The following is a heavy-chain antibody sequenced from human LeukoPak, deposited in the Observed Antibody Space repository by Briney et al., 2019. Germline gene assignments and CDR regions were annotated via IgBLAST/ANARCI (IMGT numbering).Heavy chain of an antibody. CDR2: TNSGGTST. D-gene: IGHD2-8*01. J-gene: IGHJ4*02. CDR3: AKQSYARSLGE. V-gene: IGHV3-23*01. CDR1: GFPFSDFF. Sequence: GGSLRLSCATSGFPFSDFFMSWVRQAPGKGLEWISTTNSGGTSTYYAESVKGRFTISRDNSKNTLYLQMSSLRVEDTAVYYCAKQSYARSLGEGGPGTLVSVSS.